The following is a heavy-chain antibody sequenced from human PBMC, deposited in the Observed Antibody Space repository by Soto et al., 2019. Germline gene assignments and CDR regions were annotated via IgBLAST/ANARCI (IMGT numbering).Heavy chain of an antibody. V-gene: IGHV1-24*01. CDR3: ATHYSSSGLGEYYYYYMDF. Sequence: ASVKVSCKVSGYTLTELSMHWVRQAPGKGLEWMGGFDPEDGETIYAQKFQGRVTMTEDTSTDTAYMELSSLRSEDTAVYYCATHYSSSGLGEYYYYYMDFWGKGTTVTVSS. CDR1: GYTLTELS. D-gene: IGHD6-13*01. CDR2: FDPEDGET. J-gene: IGHJ6*03.